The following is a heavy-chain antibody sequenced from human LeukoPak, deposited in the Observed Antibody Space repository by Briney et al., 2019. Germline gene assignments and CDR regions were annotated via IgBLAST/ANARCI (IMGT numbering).Heavy chain of an antibody. CDR2: ISGSGGST. CDR3: AKDSEWGSYRYPYYYYGMDV. J-gene: IGHJ6*02. CDR1: GFTFSSYA. V-gene: IGHV3-23*01. D-gene: IGHD3-16*02. Sequence: RGSLRLSCAASGFTFSSYAMSWVRQAPGKGLEWVSAISGSGGSTYYADSVKGRFTISRDNSKNTLYLQMNSLRAEDTAVYYCAKDSEWGSYRYPYYYYGMDVWGQGTTVTVSS.